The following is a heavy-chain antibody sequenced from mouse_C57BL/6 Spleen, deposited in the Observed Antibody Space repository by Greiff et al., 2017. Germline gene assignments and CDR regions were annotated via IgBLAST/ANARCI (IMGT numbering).Heavy chain of an antibody. Sequence: EVMLVESGGGLVQPGGSLSLSCAASGFTFTDYYMSWVRQPPGKALEWLGFIRNKANGYTTEYSASVKGRFTISRDNSQSILYLQMNALRAEDSATYYCARWSNPFDYWGQGTTLTVSS. J-gene: IGHJ2*01. CDR3: ARWSNPFDY. CDR1: GFTFTDYY. D-gene: IGHD2-5*01. V-gene: IGHV7-3*01. CDR2: IRNKANGYTT.